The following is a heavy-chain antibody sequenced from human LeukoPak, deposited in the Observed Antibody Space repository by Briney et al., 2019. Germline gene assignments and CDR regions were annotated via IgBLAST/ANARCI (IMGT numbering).Heavy chain of an antibody. D-gene: IGHD3-9*01. V-gene: IGHV4-4*07. CDR3: ARGSYYDTLTGYYRGSFDS. Sequence: SETLSLTCTVSGGSISTYYWSWIRQPAEKGLEWIGRVSTSGTTQYNPSFKSRVTMSVDTSSNQFSLNLSSVTAADTAVYYCARGSYYDTLTGYYRGSFDSWGQGTLVTVSS. CDR1: GGSISTYY. CDR2: VSTSGTT. J-gene: IGHJ4*02.